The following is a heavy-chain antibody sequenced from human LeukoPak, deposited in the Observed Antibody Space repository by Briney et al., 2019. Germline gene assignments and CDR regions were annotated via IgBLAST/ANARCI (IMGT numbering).Heavy chain of an antibody. J-gene: IGHJ4*02. D-gene: IGHD3-9*01. Sequence: GASVKVSCKASGYTFTSYYMHWVRQAPGKGLEWMGGFDPEDGETIYEQKFQGRVTMTEDTSTDTAYMELSSLRSEDTAVYYCATGLRYPGVSADYWGQGTLVTVSS. CDR3: ATGLRYPGVSADY. CDR2: FDPEDGET. CDR1: GYTFTSYY. V-gene: IGHV1-24*01.